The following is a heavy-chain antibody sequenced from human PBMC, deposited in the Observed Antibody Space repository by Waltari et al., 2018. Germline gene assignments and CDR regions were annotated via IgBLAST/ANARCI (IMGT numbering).Heavy chain of an antibody. D-gene: IGHD6-25*01. CDR2: IYYSGST. CDR1: GGSISSHY. CDR3: ARNPPMRRGYGMDV. V-gene: IGHV4-59*11. Sequence: QVQLQESGPGLVKPSETLSLTCTVSGGSISSHYWSWIRQPPGKGLEWIGYIYYSGSTNYNPSLKSRVTISVDTSKNQFSLKLSSVTAADTAGYYCARNPPMRRGYGMDVWGQGTTVTVSS. J-gene: IGHJ6*02.